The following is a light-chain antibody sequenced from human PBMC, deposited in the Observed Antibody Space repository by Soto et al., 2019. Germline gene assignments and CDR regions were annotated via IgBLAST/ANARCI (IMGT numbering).Light chain of an antibody. Sequence: EIVLTQSPGALSFSPGDRATLSCMASQTVSNNYLAWCQQKPGQAPRVIMYGASRRATGIPDRFSGGGSGTDFTLTISRLEPEDFAVYFCQQYAGPPTTFGQGTRLEIK. J-gene: IGKJ5*01. CDR2: GAS. V-gene: IGKV3-20*01. CDR3: QQYAGPPTT. CDR1: QTVSNNY.